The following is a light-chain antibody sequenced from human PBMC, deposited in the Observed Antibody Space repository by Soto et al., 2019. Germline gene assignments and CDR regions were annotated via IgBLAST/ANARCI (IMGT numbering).Light chain of an antibody. CDR3: CSYAGSSYV. V-gene: IGLV2-23*02. Sequence: QSVLTQPASVSGSPGQSITISCTGSSIDVGTYNLVSWYQQHPGEAPKLMIYEVTKRPSGVSYRFSGSKSGNTASLTISGLQAEDEADYYCCSYAGSSYVFGTGTKVTVL. CDR1: SIDVGTYNL. J-gene: IGLJ1*01. CDR2: EVT.